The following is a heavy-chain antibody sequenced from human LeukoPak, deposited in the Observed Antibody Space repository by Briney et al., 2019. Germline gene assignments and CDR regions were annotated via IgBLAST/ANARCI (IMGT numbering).Heavy chain of an antibody. Sequence: GGSLRLSCAASGFTVSSNYMSWVRQAPGKGLEWVSVIYSGGSTYYADSVKGRFTISRHNSKNTLYLQMNSLRAEDTAVYYCARGYDSSGYYPRPMGYWGQGTLVTVSS. CDR2: IYSGGST. CDR1: GFTVSSNY. V-gene: IGHV3-53*04. CDR3: ARGYDSSGYYPRPMGY. D-gene: IGHD3-22*01. J-gene: IGHJ4*02.